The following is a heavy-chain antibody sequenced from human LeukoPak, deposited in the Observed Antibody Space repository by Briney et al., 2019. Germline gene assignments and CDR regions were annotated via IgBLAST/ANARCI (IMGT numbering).Heavy chain of an antibody. CDR3: SKSRYYYGSGSYYSAYLMDV. V-gene: IGHV4-59*01. Sequence: SETLSLTCTVSGGSISSYFWSWIRQPPGKGLEWIGYMYSSGSTNYNPSLKSRVTISVDTSKNQFSLKLSSVTAADTAVYYCSKSRYYYGSGSYYSAYLMDVWGQGTTVTVSS. CDR1: GGSISSYF. CDR2: MYSSGST. D-gene: IGHD3-10*01. J-gene: IGHJ6*02.